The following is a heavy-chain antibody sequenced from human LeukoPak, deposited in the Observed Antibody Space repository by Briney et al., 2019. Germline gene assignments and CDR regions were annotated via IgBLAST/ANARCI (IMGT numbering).Heavy chain of an antibody. CDR2: INSDGSST. J-gene: IGHJ4*02. V-gene: IGHV3-74*01. Sequence: PGGSLRPSCAASGFTFSSYWMHWVLQAPGKGLLWVSRINSDGSSTSYADSVKGRFTISRDNAKNTLYLQMNSLRAEDTAVYYCARRIAAAAAPYYFDYWGQGTLVTVSS. CDR3: ARRIAAAAAPYYFDY. D-gene: IGHD6-13*01. CDR1: GFTFSSYW.